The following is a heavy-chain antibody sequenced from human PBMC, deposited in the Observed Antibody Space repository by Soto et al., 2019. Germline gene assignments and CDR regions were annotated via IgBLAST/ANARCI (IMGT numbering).Heavy chain of an antibody. CDR1: GFTFSSYA. J-gene: IGHJ4*02. D-gene: IGHD3-9*01. CDR3: AKAQFPGYSMSYYFDY. CDR2: ISGSGGYT. V-gene: IGHV3-23*01. Sequence: EVQLLESGGGLVQPGGSLRLSCAASGFTFSSYAMSWVRQAPGKGLEWVSAISGSGGYTYYADSVKGRFTISRDNXKXTLYLQMNSLRAEDTAVYYCAKAQFPGYSMSYYFDYWGQGTLVTVSS.